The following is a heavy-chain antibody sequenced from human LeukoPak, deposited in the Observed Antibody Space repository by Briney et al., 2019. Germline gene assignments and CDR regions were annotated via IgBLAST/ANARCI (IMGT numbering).Heavy chain of an antibody. Sequence: GESLKISCEGSGYSFTSYWIGWVRQMPGKGLEWMGIIYPGDSDTRYSPSFQGQVTISADKSISTAYLQWSSLKASDTAMYYCARQLYSSGWYGDNAFDIWGQGTMVTVSS. CDR3: ARQLYSSGWYGDNAFDI. CDR1: GYSFTSYW. J-gene: IGHJ3*02. CDR2: IYPGDSDT. D-gene: IGHD6-19*01. V-gene: IGHV5-51*01.